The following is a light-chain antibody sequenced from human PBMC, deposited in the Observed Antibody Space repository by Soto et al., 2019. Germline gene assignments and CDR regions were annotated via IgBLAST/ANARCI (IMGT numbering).Light chain of an antibody. CDR1: SSDVGGYNF. V-gene: IGLV2-11*01. CDR2: DVT. Sequence: QSALTQPRSVFGSPGQSVTISCTGTSSDVGGYNFVSWYQQHPGKAPKLMIYDVTKRPSGVPDRFSGSKSGNTASLTISGLQAEDEADYYCYSYAGSYTWVFGGGTKLTVL. CDR3: YSYAGSYTWV. J-gene: IGLJ3*02.